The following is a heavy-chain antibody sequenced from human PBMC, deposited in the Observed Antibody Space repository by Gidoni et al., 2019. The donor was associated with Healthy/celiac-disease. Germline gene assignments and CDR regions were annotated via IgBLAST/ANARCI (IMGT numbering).Heavy chain of an antibody. V-gene: IGHV1-69*01. D-gene: IGHD5-18*01. CDR1: GGTFSSYA. CDR3: ASGYSYGYHYYFDY. CDR2: IIPIFGTA. Sequence: QVQLVQSGAEVKKPGSSVKVSCTASGGTFSSYAISWVRQAPGQGLEWMGGIIPIFGTANYAQKFQGRVTITADESTSTAYMELSGLRSEDTAVYYCASGYSYGYHYYFDYWGQGTLVTVSS. J-gene: IGHJ4*02.